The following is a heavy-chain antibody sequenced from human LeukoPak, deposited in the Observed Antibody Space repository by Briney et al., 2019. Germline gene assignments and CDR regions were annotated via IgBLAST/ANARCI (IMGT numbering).Heavy chain of an antibody. V-gene: IGHV1-8*01. J-gene: IGHJ3*02. D-gene: IGHD3-3*01. CDR2: MNPNSGNT. Sequence: ASVKVSCKASGYTFTSYDINWVRQATGQGLEWMGWMNPNSGNTGYAQKFQGRVTMTRNTSISTAYMELSSLRSEDTAVYYCARDLRADYDFWSAPVAFDIWGQGTMVTVSS. CDR3: ARDLRADYDFWSAPVAFDI. CDR1: GYTFTSYD.